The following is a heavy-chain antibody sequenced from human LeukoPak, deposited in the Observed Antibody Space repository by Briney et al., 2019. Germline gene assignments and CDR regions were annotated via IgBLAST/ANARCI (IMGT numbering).Heavy chain of an antibody. V-gene: IGHV4-4*07. CDR3: AREGLGSPRYFDH. CDR2: IYSSGSA. Sequence: SETLSLTCTVSGGSISTHYWSWIRQPAGKGLEWIGRIYSSGSANYNPSLKSRVTMSVDTSKNQFSLKLSSVTAADTAVYYCAREGLGSPRYFDHWGQGTLVTVSS. D-gene: IGHD6-19*01. J-gene: IGHJ4*02. CDR1: GGSISTHY.